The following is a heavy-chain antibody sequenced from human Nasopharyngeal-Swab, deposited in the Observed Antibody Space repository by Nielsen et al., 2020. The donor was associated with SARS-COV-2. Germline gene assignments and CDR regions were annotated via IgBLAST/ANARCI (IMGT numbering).Heavy chain of an antibody. D-gene: IGHD3-22*01. CDR3: ATIYHFHSGGFSFQY. J-gene: IGHJ4*02. CDR2: VIPILATA. Sequence: WVRQAPGQGLEWVGRVIPILATASYAQKFQDRVTITADKATNTAYMELSSLRSEDTAIYYCATIYHFHSGGFSFQYWGQGTLVTVSS. V-gene: IGHV1-69*08.